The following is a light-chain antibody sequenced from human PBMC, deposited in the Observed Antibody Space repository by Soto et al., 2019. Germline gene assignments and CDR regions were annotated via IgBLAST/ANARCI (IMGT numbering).Light chain of an antibody. CDR3: AAWDDSLNGPV. Sequence: QLVLTQPPSASGTPGQRVTISCSVSDSKVGSNPVNWYQQLPGTAPKLLIYSDNERPSGVPDRFSGSKSGTSASLAISGLQSEDEADYYCAAWDDSLNGPVFGGGTKLTVL. CDR1: DSKVGSNP. V-gene: IGLV1-44*01. CDR2: SDN. J-gene: IGLJ3*02.